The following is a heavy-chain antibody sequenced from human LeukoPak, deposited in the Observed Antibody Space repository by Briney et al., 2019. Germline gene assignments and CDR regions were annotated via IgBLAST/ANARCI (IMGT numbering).Heavy chain of an antibody. D-gene: IGHD3-10*01. CDR1: GFTFSSYG. V-gene: IGHV3-30*02. Sequence: GGSLRLSCAASGFTFSSYGMHWVRQVPGKGLEWVAFISYDGSNKYYADSVKGRFTISRDNSKNTLYLQMNSLRAEDTAVYYCVKDLIAGSGSYYTFFDYWGQGTLVTVSS. J-gene: IGHJ4*02. CDR2: ISYDGSNK. CDR3: VKDLIAGSGSYYTFFDY.